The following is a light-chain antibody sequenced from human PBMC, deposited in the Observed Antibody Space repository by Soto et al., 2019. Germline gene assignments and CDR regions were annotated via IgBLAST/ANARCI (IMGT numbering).Light chain of an antibody. Sequence: QSALTQPRSVSGSPGQSVTISCTGTSSDVGGYNYVSWYQQHPGKAPKLVIYDVSKRPSGVPDRFSGSKSGNTASLTISGLRAEDEADYYCCSYAGNSLWVFGGGTKLTVL. V-gene: IGLV2-11*01. CDR1: SSDVGGYNY. CDR3: CSYAGNSLWV. J-gene: IGLJ3*02. CDR2: DVS.